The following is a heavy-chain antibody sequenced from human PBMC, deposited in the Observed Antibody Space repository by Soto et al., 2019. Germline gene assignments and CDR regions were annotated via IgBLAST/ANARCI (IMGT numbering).Heavy chain of an antibody. CDR1: GGTFSSYT. CDR2: IIPILGIA. V-gene: IGHV1-69*02. Sequence: QVQLVQSGAEVQKPGSSVKVSCKASGGTFSSYTISWVRQAPGQGLEWMGRIIPILGIANYAQKFQGRVTITADKSTSTAYMELSSLRSEDTAVYYCARAYGDHTGNFDYWGQGTLVTVSS. CDR3: ARAYGDHTGNFDY. D-gene: IGHD4-17*01. J-gene: IGHJ4*02.